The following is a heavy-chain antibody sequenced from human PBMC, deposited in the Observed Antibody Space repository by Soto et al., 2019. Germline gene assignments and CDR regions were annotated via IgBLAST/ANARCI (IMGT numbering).Heavy chain of an antibody. CDR1: GAPITTTKW. J-gene: IGHJ6*02. CDR2: LSRGDER. V-gene: IGHV4-4*02. Sequence: QVQLQESGPGLVKPSETLSLTCTVSGAPITTTKWWSWVRLPPGKGLEWIGELSRGDERSSNPSLEGRSTMSLDKSNNHFSLKLTSVTAADTAIEYCATQTISYTWGVWGRGTSVTVSS. CDR3: ATQTISYTWGV. D-gene: IGHD3-16*01.